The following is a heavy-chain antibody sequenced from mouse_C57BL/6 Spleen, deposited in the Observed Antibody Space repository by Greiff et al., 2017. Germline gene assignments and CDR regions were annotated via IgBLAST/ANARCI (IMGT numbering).Heavy chain of an antibody. CDR3: ARKGAMDY. Sequence: QVQLKESGAELVKPGASVKISCKASGYAFSSYWMNWVKQRPGKGLEWIGQIYPGDGDTNYNGKFKGKATLTAGKSSSTAYMQLSSLTSEDSAVYFCARKGAMDYWGQGTSVTVSS. V-gene: IGHV1-80*01. CDR1: GYAFSSYW. J-gene: IGHJ4*01. CDR2: IYPGDGDT.